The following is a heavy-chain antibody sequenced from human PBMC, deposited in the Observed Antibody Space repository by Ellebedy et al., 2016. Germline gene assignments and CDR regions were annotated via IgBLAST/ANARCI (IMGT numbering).Heavy chain of an antibody. V-gene: IGHV1-18*01. J-gene: IGHJ6*02. CDR3: ARDRKAAAGLSVYYYYYGMDV. CDR1: GYTFTTYA. D-gene: IGHD6-13*01. CDR2: ISAYNGNT. Sequence: ASVKVSXKASGYTFTTYAMHWVRQAPGQRLEWMGWISAYNGNTNYAQKLQGRVTMTTDTSTSTAYMELRSLRSDDTAVYYCARDRKAAAGLSVYYYYYGMDVWGQGTTVTVSS.